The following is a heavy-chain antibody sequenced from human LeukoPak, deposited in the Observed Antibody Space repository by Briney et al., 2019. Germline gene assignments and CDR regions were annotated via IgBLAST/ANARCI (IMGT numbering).Heavy chain of an antibody. CDR3: AGMGPDYDILTSHYYYMDV. D-gene: IGHD3-9*01. CDR2: INSDGSST. J-gene: IGHJ6*03. V-gene: IGHV3-74*01. CDR1: GFTFSSYW. Sequence: SGGSLRLSCAASGFTFSSYWMHWVRQAPGKGLVWVSRINSDGSSTSYADSVKGRFTISRDNAKNTLYLQMNSLRAEDTAVYYCAGMGPDYDILTSHYYYMDVWGKGTTATVSS.